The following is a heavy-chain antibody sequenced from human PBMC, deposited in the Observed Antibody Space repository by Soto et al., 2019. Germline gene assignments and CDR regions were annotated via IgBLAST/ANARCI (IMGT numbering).Heavy chain of an antibody. CDR1: GGSISSYY. CDR3: TSGVNWNDVSDY. Sequence: SETLSLTCTDSGGSISSYYWTWIRQPPGKGLEWIGYIYSNGRTNYNPSLKSRVTISVDTSKNQFSLKLRSVTAADTAVYYCTSGVNWNDVSDYWGQGTLVTVSS. V-gene: IGHV4-59*01. J-gene: IGHJ4*02. D-gene: IGHD1-20*01. CDR2: IYSNGRT.